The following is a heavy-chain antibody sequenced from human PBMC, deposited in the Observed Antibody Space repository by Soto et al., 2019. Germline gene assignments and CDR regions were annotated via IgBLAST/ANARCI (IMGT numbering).Heavy chain of an antibody. V-gene: IGHV3-30-3*01. CDR1: GFTFNNCS. D-gene: IGHD1-1*01. Sequence: VQLVESGGGVVQPGRSLRVSCAASGFTFNNCSMHWVRQAPGKGLEWVALISSDGSNKNYADSVKGRFTISRDNSKNTLYLQMNSLRGEDTAMYYCARGPYNWNDVSYYGMDVWGQGTTVTVSS. CDR3: ARGPYNWNDVSYYGMDV. J-gene: IGHJ6*02. CDR2: ISSDGSNK.